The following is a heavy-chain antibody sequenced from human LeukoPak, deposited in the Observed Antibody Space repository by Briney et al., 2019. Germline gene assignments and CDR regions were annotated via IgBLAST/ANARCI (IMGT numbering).Heavy chain of an antibody. V-gene: IGHV5-51*01. J-gene: IGHJ4*02. D-gene: IGHD5-24*01. CDR1: GYSFTSYW. CDR2: IYPGDSDT. CDR3: ARQDLRDGYSFDY. Sequence: GESLKISCKGSGYSFTSYWIGWVRQMPGKGLEWMGIIYPGDSDTKYSPSFQGQVTISADKSINTAYLQWSSLKASDTAIYYCARQDLRDGYSFDYWGQGTLVTVSS.